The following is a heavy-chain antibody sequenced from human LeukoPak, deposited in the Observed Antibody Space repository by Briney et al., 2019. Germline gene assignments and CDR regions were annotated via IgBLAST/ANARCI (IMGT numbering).Heavy chain of an antibody. CDR2: IYYSGST. Sequence: SETLSLTCTVSGGSISSSSYYWGWIRQPPGKGLEWIGSIYYSGSTYYNPSLKSRVTISVDTSKSQFSLKLSSVTAADTAVYYCARGDNYVVAAIGAFDIWGQGTMVTVSS. D-gene: IGHD2-15*01. J-gene: IGHJ3*02. CDR3: ARGDNYVVAAIGAFDI. CDR1: GGSISSSSYY. V-gene: IGHV4-39*01.